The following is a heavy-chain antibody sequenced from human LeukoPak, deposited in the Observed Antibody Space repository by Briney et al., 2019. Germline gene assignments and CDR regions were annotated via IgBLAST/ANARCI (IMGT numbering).Heavy chain of an antibody. CDR3: ASGHSSGWYAFDI. J-gene: IGHJ3*02. CDR2: ISSSSSYI. CDR1: GFNFGEFW. V-gene: IGHV3-21*01. D-gene: IGHD6-19*01. Sequence: EGSLRLSCAASGFNFGEFWMAWVRQTPGKGLEWVSSISSSSSYIYYADSVKGRFTISRDNAKNSLYLQMNSLGAEDTAVYYCASGHSSGWYAFDIWGQGTMVTVSS.